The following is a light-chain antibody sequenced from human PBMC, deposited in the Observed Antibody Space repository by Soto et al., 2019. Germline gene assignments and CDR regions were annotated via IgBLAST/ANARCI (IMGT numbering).Light chain of an antibody. V-gene: IGKV3D-11*02. CDR3: QQYYSTPRT. Sequence: TVLTQSPATLSLSPGERATLSCRASQSVDTYLAWYQQKSGRAPRLLIYDVSKRATGIPPRFSGSGAGTDFTLTISSLQAEDVAVYYCQQYYSTPRTFGHGTRVEIK. CDR2: DVS. CDR1: QSVDTY. J-gene: IGKJ1*01.